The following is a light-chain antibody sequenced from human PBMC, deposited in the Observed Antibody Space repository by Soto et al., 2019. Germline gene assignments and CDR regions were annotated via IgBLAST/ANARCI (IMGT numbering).Light chain of an antibody. CDR2: GAS. Sequence: EXAMTQSPATLSXAXGEXXXXXXXXXQSVSSNLAXXXXXXXXXPRPLIYGASTRATGIPARFSGSGSGTEFTLTISSLQSEDFAVYYCQHYNNWPPWTFGQGTKVDIK. V-gene: IGKV3-15*01. J-gene: IGKJ1*01. CDR1: QSVSSN. CDR3: QHYNNWPPWT.